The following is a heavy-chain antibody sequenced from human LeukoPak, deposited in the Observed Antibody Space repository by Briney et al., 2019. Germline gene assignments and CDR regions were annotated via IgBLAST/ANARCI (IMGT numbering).Heavy chain of an antibody. CDR1: GFTFDDYA. J-gene: IGHJ4*02. Sequence: PGGSLRLSCAASGFTFDDYAMHWVRQAPGKGLEWVSGISWNSGSIGYADSVKGRFTISRDNAKNSLYLQMNSLRAEDTALYYCAGSQQLVRPFDYWSQGTLVTVSS. CDR2: ISWNSGSI. V-gene: IGHV3-9*01. CDR3: AGSQQLVRPFDY. D-gene: IGHD6-13*01.